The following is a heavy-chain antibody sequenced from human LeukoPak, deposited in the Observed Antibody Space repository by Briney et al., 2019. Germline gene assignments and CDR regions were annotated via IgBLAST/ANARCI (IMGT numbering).Heavy chain of an antibody. D-gene: IGHD3-10*01. CDR3: ARVVHYGSGPAVG. Sequence: GGSLRLSCAASRFPFSDYYMSWIRQAPGKGLEWVSYISSSGDTIYYADSVKGRFTISRDSAKNSVHLQMNSLRAEDTAVYYCARVVHYGSGPAVGWGQGTLVTVSS. CDR1: RFPFSDYY. J-gene: IGHJ4*02. V-gene: IGHV3-11*01. CDR2: ISSSGDTI.